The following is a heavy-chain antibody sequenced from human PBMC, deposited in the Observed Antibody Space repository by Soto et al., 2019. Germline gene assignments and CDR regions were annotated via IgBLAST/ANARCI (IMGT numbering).Heavy chain of an antibody. CDR1: GGTFSSYA. CDR3: ARDVQTIAALGDY. D-gene: IGHD6-13*01. V-gene: IGHV1-69*06. Sequence: RASVKVSCKASGGTFSSYAISWVRQAPGQGLEWMGGIIPIFGTANYAQKFQGRVTITADKSTSTAYMELSSLRSEDTAVYYCARDVQTIAALGDYWGQGTLVTVSS. CDR2: IIPIFGTA. J-gene: IGHJ4*02.